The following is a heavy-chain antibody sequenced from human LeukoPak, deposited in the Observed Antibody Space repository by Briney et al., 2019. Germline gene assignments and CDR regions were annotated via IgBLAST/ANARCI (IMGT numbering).Heavy chain of an antibody. J-gene: IGHJ4*02. CDR1: GFTFSSYD. V-gene: IGHV3-48*03. Sequence: PGRSLRLSCAASGFTFSSYDMKWVRQAPGQGLEWVSYISSSGTFIYHADSVKGRFTISRDNAKNSLYLQMDSLRVEDTAVYYCVRSFDYWGQGTLVTVSS. CDR2: ISSSGTFI. CDR3: VRSFDY.